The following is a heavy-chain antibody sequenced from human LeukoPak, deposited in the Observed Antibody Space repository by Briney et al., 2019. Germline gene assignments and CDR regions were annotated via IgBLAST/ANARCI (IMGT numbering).Heavy chain of an antibody. CDR1: GVDIDNKS. V-gene: IGHV4-4*07. J-gene: IGHJ3*02. D-gene: IGHD2-15*01. CDR2: IYTRGST. CDR3: ARGRYCSADICSGGDAFDI. Sequence: SEKLALTGNVPGVDIDNKSRSWLRQPAGEGLEWIGRIYTRGSTNYNPSLKSRVTMSVDTSKNQFSLKLSSVTAADTAVYYCARGRYCSADICSGGDAFDISGQGTMVSVSS.